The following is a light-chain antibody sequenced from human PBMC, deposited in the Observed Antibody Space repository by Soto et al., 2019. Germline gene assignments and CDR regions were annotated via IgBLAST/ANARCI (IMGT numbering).Light chain of an antibody. CDR3: CSYAGSYTCNVV. Sequence: QSALTQPSSVSGSPGQSVTISCTGTSSDVGGYNYVSWYQQHPGKAPKLMIYDVSKRPSGVPDRFSGSKSGNTASLTISGLQAEDEADYYCCSYAGSYTCNVVFGGGTKLTVL. J-gene: IGLJ2*01. CDR1: SSDVGGYNY. V-gene: IGLV2-11*01. CDR2: DVS.